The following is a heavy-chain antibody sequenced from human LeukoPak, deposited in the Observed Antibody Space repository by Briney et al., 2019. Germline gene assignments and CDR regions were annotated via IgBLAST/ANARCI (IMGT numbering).Heavy chain of an antibody. V-gene: IGHV3-30-3*01. CDR2: ISYDGSNK. D-gene: IGHD3-22*01. Sequence: PGGSLRLSCAASGFTFSSYAMHWVRQAPGKGLEWVAVISYDGSNKYYADSVKGRFTISRDNSKNTLYLQMNSLRAEDTAVYYCARDYLDTYDSSGYYYVPLGYWGQGTLVTVSS. J-gene: IGHJ4*02. CDR3: ARDYLDTYDSSGYYYVPLGY. CDR1: GFTFSSYA.